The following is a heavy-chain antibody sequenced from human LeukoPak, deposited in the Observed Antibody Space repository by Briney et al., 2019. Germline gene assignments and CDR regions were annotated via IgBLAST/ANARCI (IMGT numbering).Heavy chain of an antibody. CDR1: VFTFSASW. CDR3: ARGYGSSWFYFDY. Sequence: GGTLRLSCAASVFTFSASWTHGVRRVPGKGLVWVSRISADGSSFSYADSVKGRFTTSRDNAKNTVYLQMNSLRAEDTAVYHCARGYGSSWFYFDYWGQGTPITVSS. J-gene: IGHJ4*02. V-gene: IGHV3-74*01. CDR2: ISADGSSF. D-gene: IGHD6-13*01.